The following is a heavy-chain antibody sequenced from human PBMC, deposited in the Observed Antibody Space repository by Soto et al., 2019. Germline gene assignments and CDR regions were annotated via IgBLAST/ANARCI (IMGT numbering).Heavy chain of an antibody. J-gene: IGHJ5*02. CDR2: IYYSGST. CDR3: ARLRGYCSSTSCHPRPKFDP. V-gene: IGHV4-39*01. CDR1: GGSISSSSYY. Sequence: QLQLQESGPGLVKPSETLSLTCTVSGGSISSSSYYWGWIRQPLGKGLEWIGSIYYSGSTYYNPSLKSRVTISVDTSKNQFSLKLSSVTAADTAVYYCARLRGYCSSTSCHPRPKFDPWGQGTLVTVSS. D-gene: IGHD2-2*01.